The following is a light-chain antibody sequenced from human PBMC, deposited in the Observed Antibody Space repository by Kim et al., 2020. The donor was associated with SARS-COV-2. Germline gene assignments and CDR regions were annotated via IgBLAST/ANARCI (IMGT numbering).Light chain of an antibody. CDR3: QQFDTFPLT. CDR2: SAS. Sequence: AAVEERVTITCRASDDINIYCAWFQQKPGKAPRPLIYSASYLQNGVPSRFSGSGYGTDFTLTISSLQPEDFATYYCQQFDTFPLTFGGGTKVDIK. J-gene: IGKJ4*01. V-gene: IGKV1-16*01. CDR1: DDINIY.